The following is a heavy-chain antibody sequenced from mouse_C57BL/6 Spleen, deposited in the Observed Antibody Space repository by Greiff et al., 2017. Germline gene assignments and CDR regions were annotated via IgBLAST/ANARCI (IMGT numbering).Heavy chain of an antibody. CDR1: GYAFTNYL. Sequence: QVQLQQSGAELVRPGTSVKVSCKASGYAFTNYLIEWVKQRPGQGLEWIGVINPGSGGTNYNEKFKGKATLTADKSSSTAYMQLSSLTSEDSAVYFCARGAIYYYGSSSHYYAMDYWGQGTSVTVSS. D-gene: IGHD1-1*01. CDR3: ARGAIYYYGSSSHYYAMDY. V-gene: IGHV1-54*01. J-gene: IGHJ4*01. CDR2: INPGSGGT.